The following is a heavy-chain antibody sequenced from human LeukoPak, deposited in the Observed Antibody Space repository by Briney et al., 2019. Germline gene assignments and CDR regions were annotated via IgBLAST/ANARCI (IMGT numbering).Heavy chain of an antibody. V-gene: IGHV3-74*01. D-gene: IGHD6-19*01. J-gene: IGHJ4*02. CDR2: INSDGSST. CDR1: GFTFSSYW. CDR3: ARGRGNSGWYRGYYFDY. Sequence: GGSLRLSCAASGFTFSSYWMHWVRQAPGKGLVWVSRINSDGSSTNYADSVKGRFTISRDNAENTLYLQVNSLRAEDTAVYYCARGRGNSGWYRGYYFDYWGQGTLVTVSS.